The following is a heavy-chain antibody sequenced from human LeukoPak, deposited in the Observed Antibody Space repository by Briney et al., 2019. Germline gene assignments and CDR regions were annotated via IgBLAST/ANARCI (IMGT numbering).Heavy chain of an antibody. Sequence: PSETLSLTCTVSGGSISSYYWSWIRQPPGKGLEWIGRIYTSGGTDYNPSLKSRVIMSVDTSKNHLSLKLTSVTAADTAVYYCARDSGTTGEVKFDPWGQGILVTVSS. D-gene: IGHD3-10*01. CDR2: IYTSGGT. V-gene: IGHV4-4*07. CDR3: ARDSGTTGEVKFDP. CDR1: GGSISSYY. J-gene: IGHJ5*02.